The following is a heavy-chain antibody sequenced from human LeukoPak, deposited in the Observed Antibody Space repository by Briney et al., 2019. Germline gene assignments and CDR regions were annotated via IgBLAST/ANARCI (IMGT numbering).Heavy chain of an antibody. CDR2: VNAANGNT. D-gene: IGHD4-17*01. CDR1: GQSITNFA. V-gene: IGHV1-3*01. J-gene: IGHJ4*02. CDR3: APNDYGDYGVGY. Sequence: ASVKVSCKAAGQSITNFAMHWVRQAPGQRPEWMGWVNAANGNTRYSQKLQGRVTITRDTSASTAYMELSSLRSEDTAVYYCAPNDYGDYGVGYWGQGTLVTVSS.